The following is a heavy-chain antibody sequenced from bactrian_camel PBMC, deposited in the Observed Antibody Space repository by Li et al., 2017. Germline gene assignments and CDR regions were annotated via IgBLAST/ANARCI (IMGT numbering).Heavy chain of an antibody. D-gene: IGHD2*01. CDR1: GFAFSNYA. CDR2: ITSEHVA. Sequence: VQLVESGGGLVQPGGSLRLTCATSGFAFSNYAMSWVRQAPGKEREFVSSITSEHVANYADSVKGRFTISQDNDKNTVYLQMNSLKPEDTAMYYCAATPIYYSPDLCPTTSSRYDWRGQGTQVTVS. J-gene: IGHJ4*01. V-gene: IGHV3S67*01. CDR3: AATPIYYSPDLCPTTSSRYDW.